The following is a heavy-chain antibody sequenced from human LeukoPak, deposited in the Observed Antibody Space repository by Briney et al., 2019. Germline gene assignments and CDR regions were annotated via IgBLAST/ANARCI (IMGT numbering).Heavy chain of an antibody. Sequence: ASVKVSCKASGYTFTSYDINWVRQATGQGLEWMGWMNPNSGNTGYAQKLQGRVTMTRNTSISTAYMELSSLRSEDTAVYYCAREGPCGGDCYVGFDYWGQGTLVTVSS. CDR1: GYTFTSYD. CDR3: AREGPCGGDCYVGFDY. J-gene: IGHJ4*02. CDR2: MNPNSGNT. D-gene: IGHD2-21*02. V-gene: IGHV1-8*01.